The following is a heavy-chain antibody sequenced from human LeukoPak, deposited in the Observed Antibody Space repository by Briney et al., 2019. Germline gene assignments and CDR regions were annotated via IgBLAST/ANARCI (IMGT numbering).Heavy chain of an antibody. CDR2: ISSSSSYI. J-gene: IGHJ6*02. V-gene: IGHV3-21*01. CDR1: GFTFSSYS. Sequence: GGSLRLSCAASGFTFSSYSMSWVRQAPGKGLEWVSSISSSSSYIYYADSVKGRFTISRDNAKNSLYLQMNSLRAEDTAVYYCASPGALDYYGMDVWGQGTTVTVSS. D-gene: IGHD7-27*01. CDR3: ASPGALDYYGMDV.